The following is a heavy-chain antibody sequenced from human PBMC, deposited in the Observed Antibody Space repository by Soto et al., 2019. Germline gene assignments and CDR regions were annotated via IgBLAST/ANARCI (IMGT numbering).Heavy chain of an antibody. V-gene: IGHV3-23*01. J-gene: IGHJ4*02. CDR1: GYTFNNYA. CDR3: AKDLVAATGY. Sequence: EVQLLESGGGLVQPGGSLRLSCAASGYTFNNYAMSWVRKAPGKGLEWVSGLGGSGGDTYYADSVKGRFTISRDNSKNTLYLQMSSLRAEDTAIYYCAKDLVAATGYWGQGTLVTVSS. CDR2: LGGSGGDT. D-gene: IGHD6-19*01.